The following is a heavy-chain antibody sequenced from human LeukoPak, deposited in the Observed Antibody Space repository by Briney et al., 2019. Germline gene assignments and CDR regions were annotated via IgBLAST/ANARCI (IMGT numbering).Heavy chain of an antibody. CDR1: GYTFTSYA. CDR3: ARSPLYYYGSGIYFDY. V-gene: IGHV1-3*01. D-gene: IGHD3-10*01. J-gene: IGHJ4*02. Sequence: GASVKVSCKASGYTFTSYAMHWVRHAPGQRLEWRGWINAGNGNTKYSQKFQGRVTITRDTSASTAYMELSSLRSEDTAVYYCARSPLYYYGSGIYFDYWGQGTLVTVSS. CDR2: INAGNGNT.